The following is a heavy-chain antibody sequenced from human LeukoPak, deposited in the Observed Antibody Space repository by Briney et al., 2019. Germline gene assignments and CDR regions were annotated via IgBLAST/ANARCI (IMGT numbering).Heavy chain of an antibody. V-gene: IGHV1-24*01. J-gene: IGHJ6*02. CDR3: ATERFCSSTSCYFRYGMDV. Sequence: ASVTVSCKVSGYTLTELSMHWVRPAPGKGLEWMGGFDPEDGESIYSQEFQGIVTMTEDTSTDTAYMELSSLRSEDTAVYYCATERFCSSTSCYFRYGMDVWGQGTTVTVSS. D-gene: IGHD2-2*01. CDR1: GYTLTELS. CDR2: FDPEDGES.